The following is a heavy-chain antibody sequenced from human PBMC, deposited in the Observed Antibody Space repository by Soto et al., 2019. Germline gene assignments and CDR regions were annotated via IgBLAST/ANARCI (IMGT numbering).Heavy chain of an antibody. J-gene: IGHJ4*02. D-gene: IGHD6-13*01. V-gene: IGHV4-38-2*01. CDR2: IYHSGST. Sequence: SETLSLTCAVSGYSISSGYYSGWIRQPPGKGLEWIGSIYHSGSTYYNPSLKSRVTISVDTSKNQFSLKLSSVTAADTAVYYCAAFDSAAAGISPVDYWGQGTLVTVSS. CDR1: GYSISSGYY. CDR3: AAFDSAAAGISPVDY.